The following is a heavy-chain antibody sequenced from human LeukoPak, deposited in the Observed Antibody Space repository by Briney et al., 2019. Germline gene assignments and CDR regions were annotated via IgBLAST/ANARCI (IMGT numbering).Heavy chain of an antibody. D-gene: IGHD5-24*01. J-gene: IGHJ4*02. V-gene: IGHV1-3*01. CDR1: GYTFTTYT. Sequence: ASVKVACKASGYTFTTYTMHWVRQAPGLRLEWMGWINAGNGNTKYSQKLQGRVTITRDTSASTAYMDLSSLRSEDTAVYYCAREIDRDGYNRFFDYWGQGTLVTVSS. CDR3: AREIDRDGYNRFFDY. CDR2: INAGNGNT.